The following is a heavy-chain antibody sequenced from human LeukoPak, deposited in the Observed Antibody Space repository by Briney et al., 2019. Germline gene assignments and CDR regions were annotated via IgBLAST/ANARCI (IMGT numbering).Heavy chain of an antibody. D-gene: IGHD3-9*01. J-gene: IGHJ4*02. Sequence: SETLSLTCTISGGSISSSSYYWGWIRQPPGKGLEWIGSIYYSGGTYYNPSLKSRVTISVDTSKNQFSLKLSPVTAADTAVYYCARHPAYYDILTGAGYYFDYWGQGTLVTVSS. CDR1: GGSISSSSYY. V-gene: IGHV4-39*01. CDR2: IYYSGGT. CDR3: ARHPAYYDILTGAGYYFDY.